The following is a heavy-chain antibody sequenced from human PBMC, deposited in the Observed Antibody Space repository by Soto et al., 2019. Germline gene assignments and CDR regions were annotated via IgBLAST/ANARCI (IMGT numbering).Heavy chain of an antibody. CDR3: ATHGSGSF. CDR2: VSAYNGNT. CDR1: GYIFTSYR. J-gene: IGHJ4*02. D-gene: IGHD3-10*01. V-gene: IGHV1-18*01. Sequence: QVQLVQSGAEVKRPGDSVKVSCKASGYIFTSYRIAWVRQAPGQGLEWMGCVSAYNGNTSYAQKFQGRVTMTTDTSTNTAYMELRSLRSDGRAVYYCATHGSGSFWGQGTLVTVSS.